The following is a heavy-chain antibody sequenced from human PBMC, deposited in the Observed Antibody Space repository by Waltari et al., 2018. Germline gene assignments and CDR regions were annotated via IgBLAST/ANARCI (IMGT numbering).Heavy chain of an antibody. V-gene: IGHV3-74*01. CDR2: IHVGGITT. CDR3: ARAGNMDV. CDR1: RFTFSSSW. D-gene: IGHD3-10*01. Sequence: EVQLVECGGGSVQPGGSMSLPCGASRFTFSSSWMHWVRKAPGKGLVWVEHIHVGGITTIYADSVKGRFPISRDKAKNTLYLQMNSLTADDTAVYYCARAGNMDVWGQGTTVTVSS. J-gene: IGHJ6*02.